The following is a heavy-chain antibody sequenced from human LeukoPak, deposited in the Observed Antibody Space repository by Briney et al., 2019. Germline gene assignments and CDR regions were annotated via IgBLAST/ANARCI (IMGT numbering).Heavy chain of an antibody. CDR3: ARLAYCSNDVCYSNYYYSMDV. V-gene: IGHV5-51*01. J-gene: IGHJ6*03. CDR1: GYPFSSYW. D-gene: IGHD2-8*01. Sequence: GESLKISFKGSGYPFSSYWIGWVRPRPGKGLEWMGIIYPDDSDTRYSPSFQGQATISADKSISTAYLQWSSLKASDTAMYYCARLAYCSNDVCYSNYYYSMDVWGKGTTVTVSS. CDR2: IYPDDSDT.